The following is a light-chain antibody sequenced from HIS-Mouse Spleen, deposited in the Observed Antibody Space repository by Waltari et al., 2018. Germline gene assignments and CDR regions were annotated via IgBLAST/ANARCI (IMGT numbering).Light chain of an antibody. Sequence: QSALTQPASVSGSPGQSTPIPRTGPSRSVGGHNHVSRYQQHPGKAPKLMIYDVSNRPSGVSNRFSGSKSGNTASLTISGLQAEDEADYYCSSYTSSSTLNYVFGTGTKVTVL. J-gene: IGLJ1*01. CDR3: SSYTSSSTLNYV. CDR2: DVS. V-gene: IGLV2-14*03. CDR1: SRSVGGHNH.